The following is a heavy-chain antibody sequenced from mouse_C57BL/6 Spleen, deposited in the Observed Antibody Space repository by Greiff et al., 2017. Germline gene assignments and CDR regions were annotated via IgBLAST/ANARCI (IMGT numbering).Heavy chain of an antibody. CDR1: GYAFSSYW. J-gene: IGHJ2*01. V-gene: IGHV1-80*01. CDR2: IYPGDGDT. CDR3: AREGQGDYFDY. Sequence: VKLVESGAELVKPGASVKISCKASGYAFSSYWMNWVKQRPGKGLEWIGQIYPGDGDTNYNGKFKGKATLTADKSSSTAYMQLSSLTSEDSAVYFCAREGQGDYFDYWGQGTTLTVSS. D-gene: IGHD3-3*01.